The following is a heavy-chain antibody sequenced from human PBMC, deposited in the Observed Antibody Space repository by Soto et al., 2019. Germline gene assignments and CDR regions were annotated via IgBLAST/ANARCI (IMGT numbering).Heavy chain of an antibody. V-gene: IGHV2-5*02. CDR1: GFSLITSGVG. CDR3: AHTLLWSSWWYGGFGN. D-gene: IGHD6-19*01. CDR2: IYWDDDK. Sequence: QITLKESATTLVKPTQTLTLTCTFSGFSLITSGVGVGWIRQPPGKALEWLALIYWDDDKRYSPSLKRRLTITKDTSKNQVVITMTRMDPVYTGTYYCAHTLLWSSWWYGGFGNWGQGTLVTVSS. J-gene: IGHJ4*02.